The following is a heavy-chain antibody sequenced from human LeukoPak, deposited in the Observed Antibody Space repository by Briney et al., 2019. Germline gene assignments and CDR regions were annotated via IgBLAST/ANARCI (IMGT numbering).Heavy chain of an antibody. Sequence: GGSLRLSCAASAFTFSSYSMNLVRQAPGKGLEWVSYISSSSSTIYYADSVKGRFTISRDNAKNSLYLQMDSLRAEDTAVYYCARDYDFWSGYPNWFDPWGQGTLVTVSS. J-gene: IGHJ5*02. CDR3: ARDYDFWSGYPNWFDP. CDR2: ISSSSSTI. D-gene: IGHD3-3*01. V-gene: IGHV3-48*01. CDR1: AFTFSSYS.